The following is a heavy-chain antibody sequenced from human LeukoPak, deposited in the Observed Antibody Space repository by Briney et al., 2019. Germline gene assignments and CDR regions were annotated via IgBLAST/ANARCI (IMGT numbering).Heavy chain of an antibody. CDR2: ISWNSGSI. D-gene: IGHD2-2*01. J-gene: IGHJ3*02. CDR1: GLTFDDYA. Sequence: PGGSLRLSCAASGLTFDDYAMHWVRQAPGKGLEWVSGISWNSGSIGYADSVKGRFTISRDNAKNSLYLQMNSLRAEDMALYYCAKDRDQLLSSAFDIWGQGTMATVSS. CDR3: AKDRDQLLSSAFDI. V-gene: IGHV3-9*03.